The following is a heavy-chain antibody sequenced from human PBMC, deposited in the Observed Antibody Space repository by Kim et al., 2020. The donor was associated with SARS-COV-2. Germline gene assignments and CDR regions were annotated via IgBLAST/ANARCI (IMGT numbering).Heavy chain of an antibody. V-gene: IGHV3-30*04. J-gene: IGHJ4*02. Sequence: GGSLRLSCAASGFTFSSYAMHWVRQAPGKGLEWVAIISYDGSNKFYADSVKGRFTISRDNSKNTLYLQMNSLRAEDTAMYYCAKFNGQQLAPTEVYWGQGTLVTVSS. CDR3: AKFNGQQLAPTEVY. CDR1: GFTFSSYA. CDR2: ISYDGSNK. D-gene: IGHD6-13*01.